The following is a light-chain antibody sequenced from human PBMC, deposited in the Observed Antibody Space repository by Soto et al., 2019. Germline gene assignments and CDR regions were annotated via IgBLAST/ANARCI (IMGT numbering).Light chain of an antibody. Sequence: DIQMTQSPSSLSASFGDRVTMTCRASQGIGIYLAWFQQRPGNTPKLLIYAASTLQSGVPSRFSGRGSGAEWGRTISSLQPEDVATYYCQKYNSAPLTFGGGTRVEIK. CDR1: QGIGIY. V-gene: IGKV1-27*01. J-gene: IGKJ4*01. CDR2: AAS. CDR3: QKYNSAPLT.